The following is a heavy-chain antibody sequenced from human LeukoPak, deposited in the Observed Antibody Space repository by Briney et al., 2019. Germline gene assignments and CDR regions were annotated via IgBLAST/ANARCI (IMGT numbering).Heavy chain of an antibody. CDR1: GFTFSSYA. D-gene: IGHD3-9*01. J-gene: IGHJ4*02. CDR2: ISGSGGST. V-gene: IGHV3-23*01. CDR3: VKVLNLRRYFDWLRPFDY. Sequence: GGSLRLSCAASGFTFSSYAMSWVRQAPGKGLEWVSAISGSGGSTYYADSVKGRFTISRDNSKNTLYLQMNSLRAEDTAVYYCVKVLNLRRYFDWLRPFDYWGQGTLVTVSS.